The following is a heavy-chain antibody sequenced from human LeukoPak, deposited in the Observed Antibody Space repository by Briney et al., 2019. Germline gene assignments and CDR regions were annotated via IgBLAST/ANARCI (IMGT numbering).Heavy chain of an antibody. D-gene: IGHD4-17*01. CDR3: IVFGDSNH. Sequence: GGSLRLSCAASGLTGRHNYVSWVRQAPGKGLEWVSAIHTSGDTCYADSVKGRFTISRDTSKNTLYLQINSLRVEDTAVYYCIVFGDSNHWGQRTLVTVSS. CDR1: GLTGRHNY. J-gene: IGHJ5*02. V-gene: IGHV3-53*01. CDR2: IHTSGDT.